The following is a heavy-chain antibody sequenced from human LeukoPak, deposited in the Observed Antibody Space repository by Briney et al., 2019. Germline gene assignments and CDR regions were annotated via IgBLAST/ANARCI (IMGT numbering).Heavy chain of an antibody. V-gene: IGHV3-30*02. CDR2: IRYDGSNK. CDR1: GFTFSSYG. CDR3: ARELVEGYYGSSGQLKTYYFDY. D-gene: IGHD3-22*01. Sequence: GGSLRLSCAASGFTFSSYGMHWVRQAPGKGLEWVAFIRYDGSNKYYADSVKGRFTISRDNSKNTLYLQMNSLRAEDTAVYYCARELVEGYYGSSGQLKTYYFDYWGQGTLVTVSS. J-gene: IGHJ4*02.